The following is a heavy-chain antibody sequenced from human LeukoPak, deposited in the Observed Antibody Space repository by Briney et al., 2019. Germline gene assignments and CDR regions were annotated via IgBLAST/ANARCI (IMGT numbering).Heavy chain of an antibody. CDR3: AKDGKYSSSSGWFDP. V-gene: IGHV3-23*01. J-gene: IGHJ5*02. CDR2: ISGSGGST. CDR1: GFTFSSYW. D-gene: IGHD6-6*01. Sequence: PGGSLRLSCAASGFTFSSYWMSWVRQAPGKGLEWVSAISGSGGSTYYADSVKGRFTVSRDNSKNTLYLQMNSLRAEDTAVYYCAKDGKYSSSSGWFDPWGQGTLVTVSS.